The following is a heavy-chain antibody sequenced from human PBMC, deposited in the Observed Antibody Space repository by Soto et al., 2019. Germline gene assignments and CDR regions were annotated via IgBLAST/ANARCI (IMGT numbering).Heavy chain of an antibody. V-gene: IGHV1-18*04. J-gene: IGHJ6*02. Sequence: GASAKVSCKASGYTFTSYGISWVRQAPGQGLEWMGWISAYNGNTNYAQKLQGRVTITADESTSTAYMELSSLRSEDTAVYYCARQGQEVVIRYYYGMDVWGQGTTVTVSS. CDR3: ARQGQEVVIRYYYGMDV. CDR1: GYTFTSYG. CDR2: ISAYNGNT. D-gene: IGHD3-22*01.